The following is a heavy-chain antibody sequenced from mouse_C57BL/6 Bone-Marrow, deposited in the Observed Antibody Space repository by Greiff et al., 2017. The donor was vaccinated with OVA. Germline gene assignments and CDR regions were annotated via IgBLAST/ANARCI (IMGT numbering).Heavy chain of an antibody. V-gene: IGHV3-6*01. CDR1: GYSITSGYY. D-gene: IGHD1-1*01. J-gene: IGHJ2*01. CDR3: ASVITTVVAPFDY. Sequence: EVQVVESGPGLVKPSQSLSLTCSVTGYSITSGYYWNWIRQFPGNKLEWMGYISYDGSNNYNPSLKNRISITRDTSKNQFFLKLNSVTTEDTATYYCASVITTVVAPFDYWGQGTTLTVSS. CDR2: ISYDGSN.